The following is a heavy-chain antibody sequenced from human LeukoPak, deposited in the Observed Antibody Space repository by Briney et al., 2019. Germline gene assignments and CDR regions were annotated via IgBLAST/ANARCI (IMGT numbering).Heavy chain of an antibody. CDR1: GYTFTGHY. CDR2: INPNSGDT. Sequence: GASVKVSCKASGYTFTGHYMHWVRQAPGQGLEWMGWINPNSGDTNYAQKFQGRVTMTRATSISTAYMELSRLSFDDTAVYYCAREAVIRGIIITYFDYWGQGILVTVSS. J-gene: IGHJ4*02. CDR3: AREAVIRGIIITYFDY. V-gene: IGHV1-2*02. D-gene: IGHD3-10*01.